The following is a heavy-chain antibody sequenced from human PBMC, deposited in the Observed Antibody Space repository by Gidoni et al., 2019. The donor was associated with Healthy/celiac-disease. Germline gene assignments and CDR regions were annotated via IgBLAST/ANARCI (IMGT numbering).Heavy chain of an antibody. CDR3: AIWDPPVAAAARGWFDP. Sequence: QVQLVQSGAEVKKPGASVKVSCKASGYTFTSYYMHWVRQAPGQGLEWMGIINPSGGSKSYAQKFQGKVTMTRDTSTSTVYMELSSLRSEDTAVYYCAIWDPPVAAAARGWFDPWGQGTLVTVSS. D-gene: IGHD6-13*01. CDR1: GYTFTSYY. J-gene: IGHJ5*02. CDR2: INPSGGSK. V-gene: IGHV1-46*03.